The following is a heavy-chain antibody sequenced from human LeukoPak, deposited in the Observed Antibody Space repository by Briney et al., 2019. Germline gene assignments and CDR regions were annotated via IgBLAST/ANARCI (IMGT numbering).Heavy chain of an antibody. Sequence: GGSLRLSCAASGFTFNSYSMNWVRQAPGKGLEWVSSISSSNLSYIYYADSVKGRFTIFRDNAKNSLYLQMNSLRAEDTAVYYCARDTVLEWFGELPTNYYFDYWGQGTLVTVSS. CDR3: ARDTVLEWFGELPTNYYFDY. CDR2: ISSSNLSYI. V-gene: IGHV3-21*01. J-gene: IGHJ4*02. D-gene: IGHD3-10*01. CDR1: GFTFNSYS.